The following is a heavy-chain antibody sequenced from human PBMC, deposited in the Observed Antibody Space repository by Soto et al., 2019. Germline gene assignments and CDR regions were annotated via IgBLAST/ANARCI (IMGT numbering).Heavy chain of an antibody. Sequence: SATLSLTCTVSGGSISSSSYYWGWIRQPPGKGLEWIGSIYYSGSTYYNPSLKSRVTISVDTSKNQFSLKLSSVTAADTAVYYCARRVAATQYYYYYYGMDVWGQGTTVTVSS. V-gene: IGHV4-39*01. CDR1: GGSISSSSYY. D-gene: IGHD2-15*01. CDR3: ARRVAATQYYYYYYGMDV. J-gene: IGHJ6*02. CDR2: IYYSGST.